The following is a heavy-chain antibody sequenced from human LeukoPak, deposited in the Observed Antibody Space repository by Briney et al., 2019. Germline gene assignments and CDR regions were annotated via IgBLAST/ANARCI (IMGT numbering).Heavy chain of an antibody. CDR1: GFTFSDYY. V-gene: IGHV3-11*01. J-gene: IGHJ6*03. CDR3: AKDGDVSSWYDYYYYYMDV. CDR2: ISSSGSTI. D-gene: IGHD6-13*01. Sequence: GGSLRLSCAASGFTFSDYYMSWIRQAPGKGLEWVSYISSSGSTIYYADSVKGRFTISRDNAKNSLYLQMNSLRAEDTAVYYCAKDGDVSSWYDYYYYYMDVWGKGTTVTVSS.